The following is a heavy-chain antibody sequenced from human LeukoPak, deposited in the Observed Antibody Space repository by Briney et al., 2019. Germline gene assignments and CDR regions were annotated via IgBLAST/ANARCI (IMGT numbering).Heavy chain of an antibody. CDR2: ITGEGTTT. J-gene: IGHJ4*02. V-gene: IGHV3-23*01. CDR1: GLTFSNYG. Sequence: GGSLRLSCEASGLTFSNYGMSWVRQAPGKGLQWVSAITGEGTTTYYADSVKGRFTFSRDNSKNMLYLQMSSLRAEDTAVYYCAKMHGYFDYWGQGALVPVSS. CDR3: AKMHGYFDY.